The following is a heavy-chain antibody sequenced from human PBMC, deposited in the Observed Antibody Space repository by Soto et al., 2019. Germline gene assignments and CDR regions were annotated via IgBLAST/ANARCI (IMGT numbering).Heavy chain of an antibody. V-gene: IGHV3-23*01. D-gene: IGHD1-1*01. CDR2: IAGRDGGT. J-gene: IGHJ4*02. Sequence: GGSLRLSCAASGFPFSIYAMSWVRQAPGKGLKWVSAIAGRDGGTYYADSVKGRFTISRDPSKNTLYLQMNSLRAEDTAVYYCEKAGGSYDWNPFDSWGQGTLVNVSS. CDR3: EKAGGSYDWNPFDS. CDR1: GFPFSIYA.